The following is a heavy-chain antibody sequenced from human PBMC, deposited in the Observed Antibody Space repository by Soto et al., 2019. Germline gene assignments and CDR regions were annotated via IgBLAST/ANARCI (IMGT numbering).Heavy chain of an antibody. CDR2: ISGSGGST. CDR1: GFTFSSYA. CDR3: AKDRGIVATLDAFDI. Sequence: GGSLRLSCVASGFTFSSYAMSWVRQAPGTGLEWVSAISGSGGSTYYADSVKGRFTISRDNSKNTLYLQMNSLRAEDTAVYYCAKDRGIVATLDAFDIWGQGTMVTVSS. J-gene: IGHJ3*02. D-gene: IGHD5-12*01. V-gene: IGHV3-23*01.